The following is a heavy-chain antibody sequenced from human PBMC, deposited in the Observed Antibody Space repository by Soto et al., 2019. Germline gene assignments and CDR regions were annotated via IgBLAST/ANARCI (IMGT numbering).Heavy chain of an antibody. CDR1: GFTFSSYS. Sequence: GGSLRLSCAASGFTFSSYSMNWVRQAPGKGLEWVSSISSSSSYIYYADSVKGRFTISRDNAKNSLYLQMNSLRAEDTAVYYCARDLRVFGQNYYYYYYMDVWGKGTTVTVSS. J-gene: IGHJ6*03. CDR3: ARDLRVFGQNYYYYYYMDV. D-gene: IGHD3-3*01. V-gene: IGHV3-21*01. CDR2: ISSSSSYI.